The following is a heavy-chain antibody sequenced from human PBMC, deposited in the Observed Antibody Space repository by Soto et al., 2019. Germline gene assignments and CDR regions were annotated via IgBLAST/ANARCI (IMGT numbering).Heavy chain of an antibody. CDR3: ARDIVLMVYAKGDYYGMDV. CDR1: GFTFSSYG. D-gene: IGHD2-8*01. J-gene: IGHJ6*02. CDR2: IWYDGSNK. Sequence: QVQLVESGGGVVQPGRSLRLSCAASGFTFSSYGMHWVRQAPGKGLEWVAVIWYDGSNKYYADSVKGRFTISRDNSKNTLYLQMNSLRAEDTAVYYCARDIVLMVYAKGDYYGMDVWGQGTTVTVSS. V-gene: IGHV3-33*01.